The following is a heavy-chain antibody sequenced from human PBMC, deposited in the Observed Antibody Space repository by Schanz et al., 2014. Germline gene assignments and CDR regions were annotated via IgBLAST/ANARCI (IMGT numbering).Heavy chain of an antibody. CDR1: GFTFSSYW. CDR3: ARGNYGMDV. V-gene: IGHV3-48*04. J-gene: IGHJ6*02. CDR2: INGGGETT. Sequence: EVQLVESGGGVVQPGRSLRLSCAASGFTFSSYWMSWVRQAPGKGLEWVSYINGGGETTYYADSVRGRFTISRDNAKNSLFLQMNSLRAEDTAKYYCARGNYGMDVWGQGTTVTVSS.